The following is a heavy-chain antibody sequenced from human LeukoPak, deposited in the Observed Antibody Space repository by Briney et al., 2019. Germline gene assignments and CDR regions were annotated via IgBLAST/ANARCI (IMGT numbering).Heavy chain of an antibody. V-gene: IGHV3-23*01. Sequence: GGSLRVSCAASGFTFSNYAMSWVRQAPGKGLEWVSGMSATGGSTYYADSVKGQFAISRDNSKNTLSLQMNNLRADDTAVYYCAKHAGVSSAWLSHFDYWGQGTLVTVSS. CDR3: AKHAGVSSAWLSHFDY. CDR1: GFTFSNYA. J-gene: IGHJ4*02. D-gene: IGHD6-19*01. CDR2: MSATGGST.